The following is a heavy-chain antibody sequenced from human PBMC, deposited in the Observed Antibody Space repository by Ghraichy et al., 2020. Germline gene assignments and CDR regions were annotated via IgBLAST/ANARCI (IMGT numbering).Heavy chain of an antibody. V-gene: IGHV4-59*02. CDR3: ARAQQQWPSHWYFDL. J-gene: IGHJ2*01. CDR2: ISYTGSVST. CDR1: GDSVTRNY. Sequence: SETLSLTCTVSGDSVTRNYWNWIRQPPGQGLEWVGYISYTGSVSTNYNPSLKSRVTISVDTSKNHFSLTLSSVTAADTAIYDCARAQQQWPSHWYFDLWGRGSLVTVSS. D-gene: IGHD6-19*01.